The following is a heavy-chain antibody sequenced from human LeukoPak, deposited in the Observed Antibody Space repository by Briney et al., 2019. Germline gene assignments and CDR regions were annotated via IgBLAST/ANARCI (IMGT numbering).Heavy chain of an antibody. D-gene: IGHD2-8*01. CDR3: ARNQGYCTNGVCYTAFDY. J-gene: IGHJ4*02. V-gene: IGHV4-59*01. CDR2: IYYSGST. CDR1: GGSISSYY. Sequence: SETLSLTCTVSGGSISSYYWSWIRQPPGKGLEWIGYIYYSGSTNYNPSLKSPVTISVDTSKNQFSLKLSSVTAADTAVYYCARNQGYCTNGVCYTAFDYWGQGTLVTVPP.